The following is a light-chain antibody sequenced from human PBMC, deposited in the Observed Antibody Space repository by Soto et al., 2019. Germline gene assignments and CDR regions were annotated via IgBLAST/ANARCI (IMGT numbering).Light chain of an antibody. V-gene: IGLV2-14*01. J-gene: IGLJ1*01. Sequence: QSALTQPASASGSPGQSITISCTGTNSDVGAYNYVSWYQVHPGKAPTLIISEVGNRPSGVSSRFSGSKSTNTASLTISGLRPEDEAEYYCSSYARSSTHVFGTGTKVTVL. CDR1: NSDVGAYNY. CDR3: SSYARSSTHV. CDR2: EVG.